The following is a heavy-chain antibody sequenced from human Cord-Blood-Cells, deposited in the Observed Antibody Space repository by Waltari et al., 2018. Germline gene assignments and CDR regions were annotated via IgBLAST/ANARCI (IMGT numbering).Heavy chain of an antibody. CDR2: ISWDGGST. V-gene: IGHV3-43*01. CDR1: GFTFVDYT. Sequence: EVQLVESGGVVVQTGGYLRLSCAASGFTFVDYTMHWVRQDPGKGLEWVSLISWDGGSTYYADSVKGRFTISRDNSKNSLYLQMNSLRTEDTALYYCAKDTAMDVWGKGTTVTVSS. CDR3: AKDTAMDV. J-gene: IGHJ6*03.